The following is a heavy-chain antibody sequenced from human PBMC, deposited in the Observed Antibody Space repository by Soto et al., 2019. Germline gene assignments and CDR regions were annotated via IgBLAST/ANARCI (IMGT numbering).Heavy chain of an antibody. D-gene: IGHD5-18*01. CDR2: IYSSGST. V-gene: IGHV4-59*01. CDR1: GGSISNYY. J-gene: IGHJ4*02. CDR3: ARDHPHSYGVYYFDY. Sequence: SETLSLTCTLPGGSISNYYWNWIRQSPGKGLDWIGYIYSSGSTHYNPSLQNRVTISIDTSKNQVSLKVNSVTAADTAAYYCARDHPHSYGVYYFDYWGQGTPVT.